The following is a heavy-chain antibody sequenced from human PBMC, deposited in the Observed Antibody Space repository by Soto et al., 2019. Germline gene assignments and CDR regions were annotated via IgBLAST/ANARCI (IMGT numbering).Heavy chain of an antibody. CDR3: ARDLAKGGGSAGFDN. D-gene: IGHD1-26*01. Sequence: GASVKVSCKASGYTFTVYYMHLVRQAPGQGVEWMGWINPKSGGTMYPQKFQGRVTMTWDTSISTAYMALTRLRSDDTAVYYCARDLAKGGGSAGFDNWGQGTLVTVSS. J-gene: IGHJ4*02. CDR2: INPKSGGT. V-gene: IGHV1-2*02. CDR1: GYTFTVYY.